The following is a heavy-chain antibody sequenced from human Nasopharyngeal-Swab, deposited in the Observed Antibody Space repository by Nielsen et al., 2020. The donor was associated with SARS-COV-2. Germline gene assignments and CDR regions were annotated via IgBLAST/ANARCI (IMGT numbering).Heavy chain of an antibody. CDR1: GDSISSSSYY. V-gene: IGHV4-39*01. J-gene: IGHJ4*02. CDR2: IYYSGST. CDR3: ARRVLAVAGIRATTDHYFDY. D-gene: IGHD6-19*01. Sequence: SETLSLTCTVSGDSISSSSYYWGWIRQPPGKGLEWIGSIYYSGSTYYNPSLKSRVTISVDTSKNQFSLKLSSVTAADTAVYYCARRVLAVAGIRATTDHYFDYWGQGTLVTVSS.